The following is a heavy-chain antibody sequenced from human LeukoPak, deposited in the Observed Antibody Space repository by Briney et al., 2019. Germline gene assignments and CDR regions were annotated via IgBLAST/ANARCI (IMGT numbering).Heavy chain of an antibody. V-gene: IGHV7-4-1*02. CDR3: ARERIAVAERSSDY. D-gene: IGHD6-19*01. CDR2: INTNTGNP. J-gene: IGHJ4*02. CDR1: GYTFTSYG. Sequence: ASVKVSCKASGYTFTSYGISWVRQAPGQGLEWMGWINTNTGNPTYAQGFTGRFVFSLDTSVSTAYLQISSLKAEDTAVYYCARERIAVAERSSDYWGQGTLVTVSS.